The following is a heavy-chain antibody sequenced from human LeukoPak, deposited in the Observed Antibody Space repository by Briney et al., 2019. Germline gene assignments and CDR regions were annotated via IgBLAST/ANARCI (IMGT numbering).Heavy chain of an antibody. Sequence: PSETLSLTCTVSGGSISSGGYYWSWIRQHPGKGLEWIGYIYYSGSTYYNPSLKSRVTISVDTSKNQFSLKLSSVTAADTAVYYCARGTRDTAMVRGAFDIWGQGTMVTVSS. J-gene: IGHJ3*02. CDR1: GGSISSGGYY. V-gene: IGHV4-31*03. D-gene: IGHD5-18*01. CDR2: IYYSGST. CDR3: ARGTRDTAMVRGAFDI.